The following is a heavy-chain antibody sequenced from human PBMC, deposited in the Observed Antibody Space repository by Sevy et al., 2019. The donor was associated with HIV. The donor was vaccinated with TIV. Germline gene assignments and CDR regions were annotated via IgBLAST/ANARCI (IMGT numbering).Heavy chain of an antibody. V-gene: IGHV4-59*01. CDR1: GGSISTYY. J-gene: IGHJ4*02. CDR3: AGAPAGGWAV. Sequence: SETLSLTCTVSGGSISTYYWSWIRQPPGKGLEWIGHIYYSGNTNYNPSLKTRVTISLVTSKNQFSLNLNSVTAADTAVYYCAGAPAGGWAVWGQGTLVTVSS. D-gene: IGHD6-19*01. CDR2: IYYSGNT.